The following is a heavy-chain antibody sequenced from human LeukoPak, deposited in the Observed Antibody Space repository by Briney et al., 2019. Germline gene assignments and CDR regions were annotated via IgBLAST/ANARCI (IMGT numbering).Heavy chain of an antibody. Sequence: SVKVSCKASGFTFTSSAVQWVRQARGQRLEWIGWIVVGSGNTNYAQKFQERVTTTRDMSTSTAYMELSSLRSEDTAVYYCAADPLFNYYGSGSYPNPDYWGQGTLVTVSS. V-gene: IGHV1-58*01. CDR3: AADPLFNYYGSGSYPNPDY. CDR1: GFTFTSSA. D-gene: IGHD3-10*01. J-gene: IGHJ4*02. CDR2: IVVGSGNT.